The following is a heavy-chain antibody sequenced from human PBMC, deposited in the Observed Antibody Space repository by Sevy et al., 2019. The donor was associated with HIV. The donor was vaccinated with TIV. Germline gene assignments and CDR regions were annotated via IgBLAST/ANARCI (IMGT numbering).Heavy chain of an antibody. V-gene: IGHV3-23*01. J-gene: IGHJ5*02. CDR2: ISGSGGLT. CDR3: AKPNWNFRADWFDT. D-gene: IGHD1-7*01. CDR1: EFTSRAFA. Sequence: GGSLRLSCTVTEFTSRAFAMSWVRQTPEKGLERVSSISGSGGLTHYADSVKGRFTISRDKSQGTVYLQMNSLAVDDTAVYYCAKPNWNFRADWFDTWSQGTLVTVSS.